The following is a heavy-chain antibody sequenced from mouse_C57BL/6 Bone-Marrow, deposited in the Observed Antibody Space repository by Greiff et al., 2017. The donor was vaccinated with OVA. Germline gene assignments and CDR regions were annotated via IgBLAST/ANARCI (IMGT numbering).Heavy chain of an antibody. CDR3: ARQGGTNGNSYWYFDV. Sequence: DVKLQESGGDLVKPGGSLKLSCAASGFTFSSYGMSWVRQTPDKRLEWVATISSGGSYTYYPDSVKGRFTISRDNAKNTLYLQMSSLKSEDTAMYYCARQGGTNGNSYWYFDVWGTGTTVTVSS. CDR2: ISSGGSYT. D-gene: IGHD2-1*01. J-gene: IGHJ1*03. CDR1: GFTFSSYG. V-gene: IGHV5-6*02.